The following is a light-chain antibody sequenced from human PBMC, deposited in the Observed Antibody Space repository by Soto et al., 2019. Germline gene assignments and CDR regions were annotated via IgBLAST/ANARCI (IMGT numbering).Light chain of an antibody. CDR2: EVN. V-gene: IGLV2-14*01. J-gene: IGLJ1*01. Sequence: QSVLTQPASVSGSPGQSITISCTGTRSDVGVYNYVSWYQHHPGKAPKLMIYEVNNRPSGVSDRFSGSKSGNTASLTISGLQAEDEADYYCSSYTSSSTLDVFGTGTKVTVL. CDR3: SSYTSSSTLDV. CDR1: RSDVGVYNY.